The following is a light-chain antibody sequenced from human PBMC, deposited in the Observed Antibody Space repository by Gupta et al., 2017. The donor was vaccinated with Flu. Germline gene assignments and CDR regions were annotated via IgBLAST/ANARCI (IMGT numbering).Light chain of an antibody. CDR1: QSVSSNY. CDR2: GAS. CDR3: QQYGSSPHT. J-gene: IGKJ1*01. Sequence: GTLSLSPGERATLSCRASQSVSSNYLAWYRQKPGQAPRLLIYGASSRATGIPGKFSGSGSGTDFTLTISRLEPEDFAVYYCQQYGSSPHTFGQGTKVDIK. V-gene: IGKV3-20*01.